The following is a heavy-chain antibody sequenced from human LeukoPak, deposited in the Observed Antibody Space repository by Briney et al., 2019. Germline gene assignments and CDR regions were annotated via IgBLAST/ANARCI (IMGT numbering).Heavy chain of an antibody. V-gene: IGHV3-23*01. CDR3: AKEGSSWNVDY. CDR2: MSGTGGRT. Sequence: GGSLRLSCAASGFTFDTYAMTWVRQAPGKGLGWVSTMSGTGGRTFYGDSVKGRFTISRDRSKNTLYLQMNSLRPEDTAVYYCAKEGSSWNVDYWGQGTLVTVSS. D-gene: IGHD6-13*01. CDR1: GFTFDTYA. J-gene: IGHJ4*02.